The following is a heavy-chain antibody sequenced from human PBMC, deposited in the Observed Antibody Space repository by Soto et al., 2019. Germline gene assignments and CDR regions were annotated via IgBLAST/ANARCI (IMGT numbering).Heavy chain of an antibody. CDR3: ARTMVGARAGYFDY. D-gene: IGHD1-26*01. J-gene: IGHJ4*02. V-gene: IGHV4-61*01. CDR2: IYYSGST. Sequence: SETLSLTCTVSGGSVSSGSYYWSWIRQPPGKGLEWIGYIYYSGSTNYNPSLKSRVTISVDTSKNQFSLKLSSVTAADTAVYYCARTMVGARAGYFDYWGRGTLVTVSS. CDR1: GGSVSSGSYY.